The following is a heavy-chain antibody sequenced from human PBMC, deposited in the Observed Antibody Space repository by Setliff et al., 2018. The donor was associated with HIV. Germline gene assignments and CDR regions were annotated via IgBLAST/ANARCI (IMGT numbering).Heavy chain of an antibody. CDR1: GFTFNTYA. CDR2: ISGSGGST. V-gene: IGHV3-23*01. CDR3: AKDGISGGAYPPYYFDY. D-gene: IGHD2-15*01. J-gene: IGHJ4*01. Sequence: PEGSLRLSCAASGFTFNTYAMSWVRQAPGKGLEWVSVISGSGGSTFYADSVKGRFTISRDNSKNTLYLQMNRLRVEDTAVYYCAKDGISGGAYPPYYFDYWGHGTLVTVS.